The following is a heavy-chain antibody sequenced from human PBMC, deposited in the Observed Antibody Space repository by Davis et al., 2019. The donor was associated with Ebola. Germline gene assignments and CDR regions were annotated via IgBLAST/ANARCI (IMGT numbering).Heavy chain of an antibody. J-gene: IGHJ4*02. CDR1: GFTFSSYW. CDR2: IWYDGSNK. Sequence: GESLKISCAASGFTFSSYWMSWVRQAPGKGLEWVAVIWYDGSNKYYADSVKGRFTISRDNSKNTLYLQMNSLRAEDTAVYYCARAHDYGTIDYWGQGTLVTVSS. D-gene: IGHD4-17*01. V-gene: IGHV3-33*08. CDR3: ARAHDYGTIDY.